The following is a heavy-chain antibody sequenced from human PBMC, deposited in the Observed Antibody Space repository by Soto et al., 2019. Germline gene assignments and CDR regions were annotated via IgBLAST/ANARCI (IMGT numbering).Heavy chain of an antibody. V-gene: IGHV1-18*01. CDR1: GYTFTRYG. CDR3: AKNGQPPYYYYGMDV. CDR2: ISGYNGDT. Sequence: QGQLVQSGGEAKKPGASVKVSCKASGYTFTRYGISWVRQAPGQGLEWMGWISGYNGDTNYAQKFQGRVTMTIDTSTSTAYMELRSLTSDDTAVYYCAKNGQPPYYYYGMDVWRQGTTVTVSS. J-gene: IGHJ6*02. D-gene: IGHD2-8*01.